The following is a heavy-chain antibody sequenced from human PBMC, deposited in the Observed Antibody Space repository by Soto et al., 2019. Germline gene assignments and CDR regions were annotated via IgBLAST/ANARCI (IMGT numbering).Heavy chain of an antibody. CDR3: ARDLYSTMVRVVTGPLDH. CDR1: GGTFSSYA. J-gene: IGHJ4*02. D-gene: IGHD3-10*01. V-gene: IGHV1-69*13. CDR2: IIPIFGTA. Sequence: SSVKVSCKASGGTFSSYAISWVRQAPGQGLEWMGGIIPIFGTANYAQKFQGRVTITADESTSTAYMELSSLRSEDTAVYYCARDLYSTMVRVVTGPLDHWGQGSLGTVSS.